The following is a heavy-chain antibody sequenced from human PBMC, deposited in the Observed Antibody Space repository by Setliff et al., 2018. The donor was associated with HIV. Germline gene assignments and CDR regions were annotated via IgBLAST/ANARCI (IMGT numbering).Heavy chain of an antibody. D-gene: IGHD3-22*01. CDR3: VDSSGYYQRGATYEPGTTYYYYMDV. CDR1: GGTFSNYA. V-gene: IGHV1-69*10. CDR2: TVPLLNTT. J-gene: IGHJ6*03. Sequence: GASVQVSCKASGGTFSNYAITWVRQAPGQGLEWVGATVPLLNTTNYAPEFQGRVTITADKSTNIAYMELRSLRSEDTAVYYCVDSSGYYQRGATYEPGTTYYYYMDVWGKGTTVTVSS.